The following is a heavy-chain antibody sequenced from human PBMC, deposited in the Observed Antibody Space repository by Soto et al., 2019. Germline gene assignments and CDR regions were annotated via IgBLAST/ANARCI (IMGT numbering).Heavy chain of an antibody. V-gene: IGHV4-59*08. Sequence: SETLSLTCTVSGGSISSYYWSWIRQPPGKGLEWIGYIYYSGSTNYNPSLKSRVTISVDTSKNQFSLKLSSVTAADTAVYYCARSKSSGWFEGGWFDPWGQGTLVTVSS. D-gene: IGHD6-19*01. J-gene: IGHJ5*02. CDR3: ARSKSSGWFEGGWFDP. CDR2: IYYSGST. CDR1: GGSISSYY.